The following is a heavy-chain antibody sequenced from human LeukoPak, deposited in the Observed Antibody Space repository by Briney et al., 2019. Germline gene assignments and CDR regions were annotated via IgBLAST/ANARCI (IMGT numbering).Heavy chain of an antibody. D-gene: IGHD2-15*01. Sequence: SVKVSCKASGGTFSSYAISWVRQAPGQGLEWMGGIIPIFGTANYAQKFQGRVTITADESTSTAYMELSSLRSEDTAVYYCARDGGYCSGGSCYGYPNWGQGTLVTVSS. V-gene: IGHV1-69*01. CDR3: ARDGGYCSGGSCYGYPN. CDR1: GGTFSSYA. CDR2: IIPIFGTA. J-gene: IGHJ4*02.